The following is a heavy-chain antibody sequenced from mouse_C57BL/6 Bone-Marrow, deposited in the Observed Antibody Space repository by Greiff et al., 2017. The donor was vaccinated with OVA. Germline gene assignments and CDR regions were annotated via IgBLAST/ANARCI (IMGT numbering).Heavy chain of an antibody. Sequence: VMLVESGPELVKPGASVKISCKASGYSFTSYYIHWVKQRPGQGLEWIGWIYPGSGNTKYNEKFKGKATLTADTSSSTAYMQLSSLTSEDSAVYYCAITTVAPFDYWGQGTTLTVSS. J-gene: IGHJ2*01. CDR2: IYPGSGNT. V-gene: IGHV1-66*01. D-gene: IGHD1-1*01. CDR3: AITTVAPFDY. CDR1: GYSFTSYY.